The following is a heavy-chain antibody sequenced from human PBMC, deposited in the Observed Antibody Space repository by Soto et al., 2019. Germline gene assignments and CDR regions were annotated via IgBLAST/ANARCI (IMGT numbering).Heavy chain of an antibody. CDR3: MIPARSTAPYVLEF. J-gene: IGHJ6*01. CDR1: DFTFSKYL. D-gene: IGHD3-22*01. Sequence: PGGALRVSCSASDFTFSKYLMTWVLQSPGKGLEWVAKIKPDGSEKYYVDSVKGRFTISRDNSKNSLYLQMDSLRAEDTAIYYWMIPARSTAPYVLEFWGPG. V-gene: IGHV3-7*01. CDR2: IKPDGSEK.